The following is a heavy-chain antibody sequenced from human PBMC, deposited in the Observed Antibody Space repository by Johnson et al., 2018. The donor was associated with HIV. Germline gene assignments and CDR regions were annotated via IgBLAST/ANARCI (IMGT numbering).Heavy chain of an antibody. CDR1: GFTFSSYA. J-gene: IGHJ3*02. CDR3: AKDRTSAQSAFEI. V-gene: IGHV3-7*03. Sequence: EVQLVESGGGVVQPGRSLRLSCAASGFTFSSYAMHWVRQAPGKGLEWVASIKQDGSEKHYVDSVWGRFSISRDNAKSSLYLQMNSLRAEDTAVYYCAKDRTSAQSAFEIWGQGTMVTVSS. CDR2: IKQDGSEK.